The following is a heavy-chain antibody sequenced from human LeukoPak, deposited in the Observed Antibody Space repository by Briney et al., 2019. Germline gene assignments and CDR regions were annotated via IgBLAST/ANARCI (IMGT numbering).Heavy chain of an antibody. CDR1: GFTFSSYG. Sequence: GGSLRLSCAASGFTFSSYGMHWVRQAPGKGLEWVAVISYDGSNKYYADSVKGRFTISRDNSKNTLYLQMNSLRAEDTAVYYCAKEGPRYCSGGSCYYRDYWGRGTLVSVSS. CDR2: ISYDGSNK. CDR3: AKEGPRYCSGGSCYYRDY. J-gene: IGHJ4*02. D-gene: IGHD2-15*01. V-gene: IGHV3-30*18.